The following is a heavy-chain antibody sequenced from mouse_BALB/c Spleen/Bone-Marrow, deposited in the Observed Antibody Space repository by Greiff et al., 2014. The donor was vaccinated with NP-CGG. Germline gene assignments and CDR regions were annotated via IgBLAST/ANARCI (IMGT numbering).Heavy chain of an antibody. J-gene: IGHJ2*01. CDR1: GYTFTSYW. Sequence: VQLQQSGAELVKPGASVKLSCKASGYTFTSYWMHWVKQRPGQGLEWIGEIDPSDSYTNYNQKFKGKATLTVGKSSSTAYMRLSSLTSEDSAVYYCARDSITTVVATDYWGQGTTLTVSS. D-gene: IGHD1-1*01. CDR2: IDPSDSYT. CDR3: ARDSITTVVATDY. V-gene: IGHV1-69*02.